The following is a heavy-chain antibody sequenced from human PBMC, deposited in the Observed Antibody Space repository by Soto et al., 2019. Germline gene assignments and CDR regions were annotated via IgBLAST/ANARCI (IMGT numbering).Heavy chain of an antibody. J-gene: IGHJ6*02. D-gene: IGHD3-16*01. Sequence: GGSLRLSCAASGFTFSSYAMSWVRQAPGKGLEWVSAISGSGGSTYYADSVKGRFTISRDNSKNTLYLQMNSLRAEDTAVYYCANLGGFDYYYYGMDVWGRGTTVTVSS. CDR2: ISGSGGST. CDR3: ANLGGFDYYYYGMDV. CDR1: GFTFSSYA. V-gene: IGHV3-23*01.